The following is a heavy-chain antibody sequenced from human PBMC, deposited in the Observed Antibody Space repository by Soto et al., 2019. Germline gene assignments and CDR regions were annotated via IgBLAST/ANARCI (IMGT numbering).Heavy chain of an antibody. V-gene: IGHV6-1*01. CDR1: GDSVSSNSAA. CDR3: AREIVAYCGGDCSNPYYFDY. J-gene: IGHJ4*02. CDR2: TYYRSKWYN. D-gene: IGHD2-21*02. Sequence: SQTLSLTCAVSGDSVSSNSAAWNCISQSPSRGLEWLGRTYYRSKWYNDYAVSVKSRITINPDTSKNQFSLQLNSVTPEDTAVYYCAREIVAYCGGDCSNPYYFDYWGQGTLVTVSS.